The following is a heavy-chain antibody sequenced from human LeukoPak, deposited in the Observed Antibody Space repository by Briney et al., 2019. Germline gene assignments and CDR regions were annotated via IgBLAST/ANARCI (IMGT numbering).Heavy chain of an antibody. D-gene: IGHD3-3*01. Sequence: SETLSLTCTVSGGSISSTSSYWGWIRQPPGKGLEWIGSIYYSGSTYYNPSLKSRVTISVDTSKNQFSLKLSSVTAADTAVFYCARLWSGLRPPDYWGQGTLVTVSS. CDR2: IYYSGST. V-gene: IGHV4-39*01. CDR1: GGSISSTSSY. J-gene: IGHJ4*02. CDR3: ARLWSGLRPPDY.